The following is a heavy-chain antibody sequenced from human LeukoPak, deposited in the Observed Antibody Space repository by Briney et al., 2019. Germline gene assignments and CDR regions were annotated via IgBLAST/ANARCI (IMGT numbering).Heavy chain of an antibody. J-gene: IGHJ5*02. D-gene: IGHD1-14*01. Sequence: GGSLRLSCAASGFTFSSYALHWVRQAPGKGLEWVALIVYDGSSEYYADSVKGRFTISRDNAKNSLYLQMNSLRAEDTAVYYCARDRVGATYNREYNWFDPWGQGTLVTVSS. CDR3: ARDRVGATYNREYNWFDP. CDR2: IVYDGSSE. CDR1: GFTFSSYA. V-gene: IGHV3-30*04.